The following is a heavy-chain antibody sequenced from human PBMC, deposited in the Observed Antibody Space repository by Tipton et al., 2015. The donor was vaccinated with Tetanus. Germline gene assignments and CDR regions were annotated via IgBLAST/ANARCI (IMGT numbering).Heavy chain of an antibody. D-gene: IGHD2-2*03. CDR1: GFTFRSYG. CDR3: ARDLDGYCSSTNCYRGYFDY. CDR2: LWFDGGDE. Sequence: SLRLSCAASGFTFRSYGMHWVRQAPGKGLEWVAVLWFDGGDEYYADSVKGRFTISRDNSKNTVYLQMNSLRAEDTAVYYCARDLDGYCSSTNCYRGYFDYWGRGTLVTVSS. J-gene: IGHJ4*02. V-gene: IGHV3-33*01.